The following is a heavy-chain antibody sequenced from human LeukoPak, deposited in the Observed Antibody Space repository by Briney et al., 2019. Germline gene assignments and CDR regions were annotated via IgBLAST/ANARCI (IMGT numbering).Heavy chain of an antibody. Sequence: NPSETLSLTCTVSGVSISRYYWSWIRQPPGKGLEWIGYIYYTGSTNYNPSLKSRVTISVDTSKNQFSLKLSSVTAADTAVYYCARHMDSSGYYYGMDVWGQGTTVTVSS. D-gene: IGHD6-6*01. CDR2: IYYTGST. J-gene: IGHJ6*02. CDR1: GVSISRYY. V-gene: IGHV4-59*08. CDR3: ARHMDSSGYYYGMDV.